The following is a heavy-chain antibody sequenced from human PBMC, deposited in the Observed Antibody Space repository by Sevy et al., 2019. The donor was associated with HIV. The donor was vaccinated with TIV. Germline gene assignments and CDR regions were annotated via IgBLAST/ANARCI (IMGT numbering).Heavy chain of an antibody. CDR1: GYSISSGYY. J-gene: IGHJ5*02. CDR2: IYHSGST. D-gene: IGHD3-10*01. V-gene: IGHV4-38-2*02. CDR3: ARDRANTMVRGLNNWFDP. Sequence: SETLSLTCAVSGYSISSGYYWGWIRQPPGKGLEWIGSIYHSGSTYYNPSLKSRVTISVDTSKNQFSLKLSSVTAAETAVYYCARDRANTMVRGLNNWFDPWGQGTLVTVSS.